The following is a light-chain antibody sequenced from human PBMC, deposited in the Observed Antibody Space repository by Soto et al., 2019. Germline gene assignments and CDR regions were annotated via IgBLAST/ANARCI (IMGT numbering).Light chain of an antibody. V-gene: IGKV3-20*01. CDR2: GSS. J-gene: IGKJ3*01. CDR1: QTVGSIS. CDR3: QQYGSSPLFS. Sequence: EIVLTQSPGTLSLSPGERATLSCRASQTVGSISLAWYQQKPGQTPRLLIYGSSSRATGIPDRFSGSGSGTDFTLTISRLEPEDSAVYYCQQYGSSPLFSFGPGTKVDIK.